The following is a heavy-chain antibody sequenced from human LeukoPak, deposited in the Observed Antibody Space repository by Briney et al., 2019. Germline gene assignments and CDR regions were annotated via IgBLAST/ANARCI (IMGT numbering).Heavy chain of an antibody. CDR1: GFTFSSYA. J-gene: IGHJ4*02. Sequence: GGSLRLSCAASGFTFSSYAMSWVRQAPGKGLEWVSAISGSGGSTYYADSVKGRFTISRDNSKNTLYLQMNSLRAEDTAVYYCAKDVLLWFGEGGYFDYWGQGTLVTVSS. D-gene: IGHD3-10*01. V-gene: IGHV3-23*01. CDR3: AKDVLLWFGEGGYFDY. CDR2: ISGSGGST.